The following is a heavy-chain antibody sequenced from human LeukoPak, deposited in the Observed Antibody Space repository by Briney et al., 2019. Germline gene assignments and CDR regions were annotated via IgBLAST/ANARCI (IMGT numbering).Heavy chain of an antibody. V-gene: IGHV4-59*01. CDR2: IYYSGST. CDR1: GGSISSYY. J-gene: IGHJ5*02. Sequence: SETLSLTCTVSGGSISSYYWSWIRQPPGKGLEWIGYIYYSGSTNYNPSLKSRVTISVDTSKNQFSLKLSSVTAADTAVYYCARGNKYSSSWRGWFDPWGQGTLVTVSS. CDR3: ARGNKYSSSWRGWFDP. D-gene: IGHD6-6*01.